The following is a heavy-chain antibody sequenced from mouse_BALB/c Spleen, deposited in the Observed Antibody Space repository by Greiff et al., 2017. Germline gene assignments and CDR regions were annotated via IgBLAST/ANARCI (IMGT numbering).Heavy chain of an antibody. V-gene: IGHV14-4*02. Sequence: VQLQQSGAELVRSGASVKLSCTASGFNIKDYYMHWVKQRPEQGLEWIGWIDPENGDTEYAPKFQGKATMTADTSSNTAYLQLSSLTSEDTAVYYCNARRPEAMDYWGQGTSVTVSS. CDR1: GFNIKDYY. CDR2: IDPENGDT. J-gene: IGHJ4*01. CDR3: NARRPEAMDY.